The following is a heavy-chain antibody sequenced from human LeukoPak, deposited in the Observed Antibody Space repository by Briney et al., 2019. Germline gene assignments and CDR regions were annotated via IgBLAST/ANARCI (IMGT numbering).Heavy chain of an antibody. D-gene: IGHD3-22*01. Sequence: ASVKVSCKASGYTFTSYYMHWVRQAPGQGLEWMGLINPSGGSTSYAQKFRGRVTMTRDTSTSTVYMELSSLRSEDTAVYYCARDSTDDSSGYPYYFDYWGQGTLVTVSS. CDR1: GYTFTSYY. CDR2: INPSGGST. CDR3: ARDSTDDSSGYPYYFDY. V-gene: IGHV1-46*01. J-gene: IGHJ4*02.